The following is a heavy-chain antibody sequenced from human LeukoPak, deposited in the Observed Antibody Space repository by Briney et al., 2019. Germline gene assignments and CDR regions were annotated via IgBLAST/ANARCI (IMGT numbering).Heavy chain of an antibody. V-gene: IGHV4-59*08. CDR3: ARRRGPVDAFDI. CDR1: GGSISSYN. Sequence: SETLSLTCTVSGGSISSYNWSWIRQPPGKGLEWIGYIYYSGSTNYNPSLKSRVTISVDTSKNQFSLKLSSVTAADTAVYYCARRRGPVDAFDIWGQGTMVTVS. J-gene: IGHJ3*02. CDR2: IYYSGST.